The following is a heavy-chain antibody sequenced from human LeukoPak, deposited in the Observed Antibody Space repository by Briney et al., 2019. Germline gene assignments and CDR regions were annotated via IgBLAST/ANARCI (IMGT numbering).Heavy chain of an antibody. Sequence: SETLSLTCAVYGGSFSGYYWSWIRQPPGKGLEWIGEINHSGSTYYNPSLKSRVTISVDTSKNQFSLKLSSVTAADTAVYYCARLYGDYGVYYFDYWGQGTLVTVSS. CDR1: GGSFSGYY. CDR2: INHSGST. V-gene: IGHV4-34*01. J-gene: IGHJ4*02. D-gene: IGHD4-17*01. CDR3: ARLYGDYGVYYFDY.